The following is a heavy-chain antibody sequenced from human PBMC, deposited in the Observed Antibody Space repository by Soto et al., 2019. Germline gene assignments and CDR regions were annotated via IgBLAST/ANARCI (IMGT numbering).Heavy chain of an antibody. D-gene: IGHD6-13*01. Sequence: SETLSLTCTVSGGSISSYYWSWIRQPPGKGLEWIGYIYYSGSTNYNPSLKSRVTISVDTSKNQFSLKLSSVTAADTAVYYCAAQRIAAAGTGWFDPWGQGTRVTVAS. V-gene: IGHV4-59*01. J-gene: IGHJ5*02. CDR2: IYYSGST. CDR1: GGSISSYY. CDR3: AAQRIAAAGTGWFDP.